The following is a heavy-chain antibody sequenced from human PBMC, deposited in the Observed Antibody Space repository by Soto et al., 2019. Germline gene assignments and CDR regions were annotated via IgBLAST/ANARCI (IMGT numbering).Heavy chain of an antibody. D-gene: IGHD3-10*01. J-gene: IGHJ4*02. CDR3: AREGQVHTPAFVY. CDR2: ISPMFGAA. Sequence: QVQLVQSGAEMKKPGSSVNGSCQSSGGTFNTYAMNWVRQAPGQGPECMGDISPMFGAANYAPKFQGRVTITADESTGTSYMQLSILTSEDTAIHFCAREGQVHTPAFVYWGQGTLVTVSS. V-gene: IGHV1-69*19. CDR1: GGTFNTYA.